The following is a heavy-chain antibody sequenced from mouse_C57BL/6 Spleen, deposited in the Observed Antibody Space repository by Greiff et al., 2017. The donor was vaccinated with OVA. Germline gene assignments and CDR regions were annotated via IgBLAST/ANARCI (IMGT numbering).Heavy chain of an antibody. D-gene: IGHD2-1*01. CDR2: IYPGSGNT. Sequence: QVQLQQSGAELVRPGASVKLSCKASGYTFTDYYINWVKQRPGQGLEWIARIYPGSGNTYYNEKFKGKATLTAEKSSSTAYMQLSSLTSEDSAVYFCARDGNYVAWFAYWGQGTLVTVSA. J-gene: IGHJ3*01. CDR1: GYTFTDYY. CDR3: ARDGNYVAWFAY. V-gene: IGHV1-76*01.